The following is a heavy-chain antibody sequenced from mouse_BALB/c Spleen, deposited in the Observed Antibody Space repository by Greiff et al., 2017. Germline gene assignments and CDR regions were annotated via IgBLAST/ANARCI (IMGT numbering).Heavy chain of an antibody. V-gene: IGHV5-17*02. J-gene: IGHJ4*01. CDR3: AREELFYAMDY. CDR1: GFTFSSFG. CDR2: ISSGSSTI. Sequence: EVKLVESGGGLVQPGGSRKLSCAASGFTFSSFGMHWVRQAPEQGLEWVAYISSGSSTIYYADTVKGRFTISRDNPNNTLFLQMTSLRSEDTAMYYCAREELFYAMDYWGQGTSVTVSS. D-gene: IGHD1-1*02.